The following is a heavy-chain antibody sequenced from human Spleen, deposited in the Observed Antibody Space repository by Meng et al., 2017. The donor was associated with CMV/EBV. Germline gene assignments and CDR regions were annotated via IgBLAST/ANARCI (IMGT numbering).Heavy chain of an antibody. D-gene: IGHD1-14*01. CDR2: INGDGSNT. Sequence: GESLKISCAASGFTFSSYWMHWVRQAPGKGLVWVSRINGDGSNTNYADSVKGRFTISRDNAKNSLYLQMNSLRAEDTAVYYCARADEPQYYYYGMDVWGQGTTVTVSS. J-gene: IGHJ6*02. CDR1: GFTFSSYW. CDR3: ARADEPQYYYYGMDV. V-gene: IGHV3-74*01.